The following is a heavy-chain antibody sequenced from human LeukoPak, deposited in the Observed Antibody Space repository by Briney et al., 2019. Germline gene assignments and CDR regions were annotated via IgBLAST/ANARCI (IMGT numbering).Heavy chain of an antibody. CDR1: GGSFSGYY. D-gene: IGHD2-21*02. Sequence: SETLSLTCAVYGGSFSGYYWSWIRQPPGKGLEWIGEINHSGSTNYNPSLKSRVTISVDTSKNQFSLKLSSVTAADTAVYYCARDYGDRYFDYWGQGTLVTVSS. J-gene: IGHJ4*02. CDR2: INHSGST. V-gene: IGHV4-34*01. CDR3: ARDYGDRYFDY.